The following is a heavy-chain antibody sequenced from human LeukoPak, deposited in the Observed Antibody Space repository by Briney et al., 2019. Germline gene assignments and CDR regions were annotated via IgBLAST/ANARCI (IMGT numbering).Heavy chain of an antibody. D-gene: IGHD5-12*01. Sequence: SETLSLTCTVSGGSISIYYWSWIRQPPGKGLEWIGYIYYSGSTNYNPSLKSRVTISVDTSKNQFSLNLSSVTAADTAVYYCARDGWLRSRPSGMDVWGQGTTVTVSS. V-gene: IGHV4-59*01. CDR1: GGSISIYY. CDR2: IYYSGST. CDR3: ARDGWLRSRPSGMDV. J-gene: IGHJ6*02.